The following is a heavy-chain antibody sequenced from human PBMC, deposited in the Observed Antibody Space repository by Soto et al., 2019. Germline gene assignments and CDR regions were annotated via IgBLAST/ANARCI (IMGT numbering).Heavy chain of an antibody. J-gene: IGHJ5*02. CDR1: GFTFSSYW. CDR2: INSDGSST. D-gene: IGHD6-13*01. CDR3: AREKLAAAGTFDP. Sequence: GGSLRLSCAASGFTFSSYWMHWVRQAPGKGLVWVSRINSDGSSTSYADSVKGRFTISRDNAKNTLYLQMNSLRAEDTAVYYCAREKLAAAGTFDPWGQGTLVTVSS. V-gene: IGHV3-74*01.